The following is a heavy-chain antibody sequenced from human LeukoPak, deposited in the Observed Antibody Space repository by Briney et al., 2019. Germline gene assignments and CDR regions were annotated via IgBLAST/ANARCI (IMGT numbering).Heavy chain of an antibody. V-gene: IGHV3-33*01. J-gene: IGHJ6*02. CDR1: GFTFSSYG. CDR2: IWYDGSNK. CDR3: ARDDIVVVPAGLDYYYYGMDV. D-gene: IGHD2-2*01. Sequence: GGSLRLSCAASGFTFSSYGMPWVRQAPGKGLEWVAVIWYDGSNKYYADSVKGRFTISRDNSKNTLYLQMNSLRAEDTAVYYCARDDIVVVPAGLDYYYYGMDVWGQGTTVTVSS.